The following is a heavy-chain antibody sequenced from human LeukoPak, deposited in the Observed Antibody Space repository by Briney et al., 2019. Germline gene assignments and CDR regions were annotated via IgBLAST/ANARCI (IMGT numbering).Heavy chain of an antibody. CDR3: ARSVTYYYYYYYMDV. CDR2: ISSSGSTI. J-gene: IGHJ6*03. V-gene: IGHV3-11*04. D-gene: IGHD4-11*01. Sequence: GGSLRLSCAASGFTFSDYYMSWIRQAPGKGLEWVSYISSSGSTIYYADSVKGRFTISRDNAKNSLYLQMNSLRAEDTAVYYCARSVTYYYYYYYMDVWGKGTTVTVSS. CDR1: GFTFSDYY.